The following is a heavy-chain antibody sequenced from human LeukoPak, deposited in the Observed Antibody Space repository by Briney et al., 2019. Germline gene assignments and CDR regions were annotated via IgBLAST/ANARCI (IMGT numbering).Heavy chain of an antibody. CDR1: GGSISSYY. D-gene: IGHD6-13*01. V-gene: IGHV4-59*01. CDR3: ARGYSSSPTYYYYYYMDV. CDR2: IYYSGST. Sequence: SETLSLTCTVSGGSISSYYWSWIRQPPGKGLEWIGYIYYSGSTNYNPSLKGRVTISVDTSKNQFSLKLSSVTAADTAVYYCARGYSSSPTYYYYYYMDVWGKGTTVTVSS. J-gene: IGHJ6*03.